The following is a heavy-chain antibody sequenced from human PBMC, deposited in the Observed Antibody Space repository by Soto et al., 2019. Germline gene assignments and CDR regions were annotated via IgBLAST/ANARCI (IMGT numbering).Heavy chain of an antibody. CDR2: ISYDGYNT. V-gene: IGHV3-30-3*01. D-gene: IGHD1-1*01. Sequence: PGESLKLCCAASGFTFDTFAIHWVRQTPGKVLEWVALISYDGYNTYYADSVKGRFTISRDNSKNTLYLQMTSLRPDDTGVYYCARVNPGKNLYYYYGLDVWGQGNSVTVS. J-gene: IGHJ6*02. CDR3: ARVNPGKNLYYYYGLDV. CDR1: GFTFDTFA.